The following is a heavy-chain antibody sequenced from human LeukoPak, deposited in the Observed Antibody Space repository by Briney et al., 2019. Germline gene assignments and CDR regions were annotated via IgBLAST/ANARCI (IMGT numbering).Heavy chain of an antibody. CDR1: GGSISSSSYY. CDR2: IYYSGST. J-gene: IGHJ3*02. V-gene: IGHV4-39*07. CDR3: ARDLYGLQPNAFDI. D-gene: IGHD1-1*01. Sequence: SETLSLTCTVSGGSISSSSYYWGWIRQPPGKGLEWIGTIYYSGSTYYNPSLKSRVTISVDTSKNQFSLKLSSVTAADTAVYYCARDLYGLQPNAFDIWGQGTMVTVSS.